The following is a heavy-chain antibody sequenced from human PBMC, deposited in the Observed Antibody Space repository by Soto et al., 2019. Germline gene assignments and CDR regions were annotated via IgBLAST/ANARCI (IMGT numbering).Heavy chain of an antibody. J-gene: IGHJ4*02. Sequence: PGGSLRLSCAASGFTFSSYSMNWVRQAPGKGLEWVSYISSSSTIYYADSVKGRFTISRDNAKNSLYLQMSSLRDEDTAVYYCARNYYYDSSGYYGYWGQGTLVTVSS. D-gene: IGHD3-22*01. CDR2: ISSSSTI. V-gene: IGHV3-48*02. CDR1: GFTFSSYS. CDR3: ARNYYYDSSGYYGY.